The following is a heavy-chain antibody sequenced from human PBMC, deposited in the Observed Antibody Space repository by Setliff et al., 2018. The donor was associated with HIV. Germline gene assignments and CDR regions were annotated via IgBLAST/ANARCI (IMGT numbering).Heavy chain of an antibody. J-gene: IGHJ6*03. V-gene: IGHV4-34*01. CDR3: ARAIQPYYMDV. Sequence: PSETLSLTCAVYGGSFSGYYWSWIRQPPGKGLEWIGEINHSGSTNYDPSLKSRVTISVDTSKNQFSLKLGSVTAADTAVYYCARAIQPYYMDVWGKGTTVTVSS. CDR1: GGSFSGYY. CDR2: INHSGST.